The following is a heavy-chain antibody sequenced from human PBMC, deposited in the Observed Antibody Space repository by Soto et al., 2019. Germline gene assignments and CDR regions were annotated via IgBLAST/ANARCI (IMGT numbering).Heavy chain of an antibody. CDR3: ARLLTSPHWRSSSWEPYYYYGMDV. CDR2: IYYSGST. CDR1: GGSISSSSYY. Sequence: SETLSLTCTVSGGSISSSSYYWGWIRQPPGKGLEWIGSIYYSGSTYYNPSLKSRVTISVDTSKNQFSLKLSSVTAADTAVYYCARLLTSPHWRSSSWEPYYYYGMDVWGQGTTVTVSS. V-gene: IGHV4-39*01. J-gene: IGHJ6*02. D-gene: IGHD6-13*01.